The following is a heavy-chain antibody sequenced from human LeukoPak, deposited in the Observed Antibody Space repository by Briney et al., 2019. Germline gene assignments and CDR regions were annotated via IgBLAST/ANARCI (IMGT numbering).Heavy chain of an antibody. CDR1: GFTFSDYY. J-gene: IGHJ4*02. V-gene: IGHV3-11*01. CDR3: ARKDSSGWSFDY. D-gene: IGHD6-19*01. Sequence: GGSLRLSCAASGFTFSDYYMSWIRQAPGKGLEWVSYISSSGSTIYYADSVKGRFTISRDKAKNSLYLQMNSLRAEDTAVYYCARKDSSGWSFDYWGQGTLVTVSS. CDR2: ISSSGSTI.